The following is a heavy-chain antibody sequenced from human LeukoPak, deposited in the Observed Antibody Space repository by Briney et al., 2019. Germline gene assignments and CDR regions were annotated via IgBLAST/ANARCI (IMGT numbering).Heavy chain of an antibody. CDR3: ARAHCSSTSCYDY. Sequence: SETLSLTCTVSGGSISSYYWSWIRQPPGKGLEWIGYIYYSGSTNYNPSLKSRVAISVDTSKNQFSLKLSSVTAADTAVYYCARAHCSSTSCYDYWGQGTLVTVSS. CDR2: IYYSGST. V-gene: IGHV4-59*12. CDR1: GGSISSYY. D-gene: IGHD2-2*01. J-gene: IGHJ4*02.